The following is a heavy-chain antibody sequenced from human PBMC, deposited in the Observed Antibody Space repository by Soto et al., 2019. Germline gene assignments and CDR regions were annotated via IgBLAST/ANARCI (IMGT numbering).Heavy chain of an antibody. D-gene: IGHD5-12*01. J-gene: IGHJ6*03. CDR1: GGSFSGYY. CDR2: INHSGST. Sequence: SETLSLTCAVYGGSFSGYYWSCIRQPPGKGLEWIGEINHSGSTNYNPSLKSRVTISVDTSKNQFSLKLSSVTAADTAVYFCARGSVNSGLYYYYYMDVWGKGTTVTVSS. CDR3: ARGSVNSGLYYYYYMDV. V-gene: IGHV4-34*01.